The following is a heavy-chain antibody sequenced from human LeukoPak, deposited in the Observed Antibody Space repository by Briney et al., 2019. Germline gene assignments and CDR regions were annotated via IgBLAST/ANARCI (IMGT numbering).Heavy chain of an antibody. J-gene: IGHJ6*02. V-gene: IGHV3-7*01. Sequence: GGSLRLSCAASGFTFSSYWMSWVRQAPGKGLEWVANIKQDGSEKYYVDSVKGRFTISRDNAKNSLYLQMYSLRAEDTAVYYCAREDIVVVPAAIRDYYYYGMDVWGQGTTVTVSS. CDR1: GFTFSSYW. CDR2: IKQDGSEK. CDR3: AREDIVVVPAAIRDYYYYGMDV. D-gene: IGHD2-2*01.